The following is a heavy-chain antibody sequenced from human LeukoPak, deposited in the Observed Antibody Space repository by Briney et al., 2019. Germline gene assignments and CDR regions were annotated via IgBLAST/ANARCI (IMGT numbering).Heavy chain of an antibody. J-gene: IGHJ3*02. Sequence: PGGFLRLSCAASGFTFDDYAMHWVRQAPGKGLEWVSGISWNSGSIGYADSVKGRFTISRDNAKNSLYLQMNSLRAEDTALYYCAKDFGSGTLESSSGADAFDIWGQGTMVTVSS. V-gene: IGHV3-9*01. CDR1: GFTFDDYA. CDR2: ISWNSGSI. D-gene: IGHD6-19*01. CDR3: AKDFGSGTLESSSGADAFDI.